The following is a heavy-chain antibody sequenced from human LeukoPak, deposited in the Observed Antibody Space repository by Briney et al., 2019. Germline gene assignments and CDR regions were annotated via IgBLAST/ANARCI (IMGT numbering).Heavy chain of an antibody. V-gene: IGHV3-7*03. CDR2: IKKDGSEK. J-gene: IGHJ4*02. CDR1: GFIFSGSW. D-gene: IGHD2-15*01. CDR3: TTDTWYSAGH. Sequence: GGSLRLSCTASGFIFSGSWMAWIRQAPGKGLEWVAIIKKDGSEKYYVDSTKGRFTISRDNAKNSLFLQMNSLRAEDTAIYYCTTDTWYSAGHWGQGTLVTVSS.